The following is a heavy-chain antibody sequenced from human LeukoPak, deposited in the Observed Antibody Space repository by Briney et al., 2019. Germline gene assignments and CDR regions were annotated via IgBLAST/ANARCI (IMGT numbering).Heavy chain of an antibody. J-gene: IGHJ4*02. D-gene: IGHD4-17*01. CDR1: GFTPIHYW. Sequence: GGSLRLSCELSGFTPIHYWMTWVRQAPGKGLVWVSRINSDGSSTTYADSVKGRFTISRDNAKNTLYLQMNSLRAEDTAVYYCAREVGVTTYPFDYWGQGTLVTVSS. CDR2: INSDGSST. CDR3: AREVGVTTYPFDY. V-gene: IGHV3-74*01.